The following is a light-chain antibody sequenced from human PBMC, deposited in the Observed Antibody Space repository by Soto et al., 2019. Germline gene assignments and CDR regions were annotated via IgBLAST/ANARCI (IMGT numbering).Light chain of an antibody. CDR1: QSVSSSY. Sequence: EIVLTQSPGTLSLSPGERATLSCRASQSVSSSYLAWYQQKPGQAPRLLMYGASTRATGIPDRFSGSGSGTDFPLTISRLEPEDFAVYYCQQYGSPGTFGGGTKVEIK. CDR2: GAS. V-gene: IGKV3-20*01. J-gene: IGKJ4*01. CDR3: QQYGSPGT.